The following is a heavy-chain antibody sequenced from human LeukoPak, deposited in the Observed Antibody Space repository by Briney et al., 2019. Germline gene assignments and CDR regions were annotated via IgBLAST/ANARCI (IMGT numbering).Heavy chain of an antibody. CDR2: ISGSGGST. D-gene: IGHD6-13*01. Sequence: PGGSLRLSCAASGFTFSSYAMSWVRQAPGKGLEWVSAISGSGGSTYYADSVKGRFTISRDNSRNTLYLQMNSLRAEDTVVYYCATPPYSSSWPFDYWGQGTLVTVSS. J-gene: IGHJ4*02. CDR3: ATPPYSSSWPFDY. CDR1: GFTFSSYA. V-gene: IGHV3-23*01.